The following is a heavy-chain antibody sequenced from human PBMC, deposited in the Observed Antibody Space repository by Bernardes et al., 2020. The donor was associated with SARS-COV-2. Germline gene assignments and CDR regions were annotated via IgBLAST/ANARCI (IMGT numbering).Heavy chain of an antibody. D-gene: IGHD3-3*01. J-gene: IGHJ6*02. CDR3: SRGLLEWLYIGRGMDV. V-gene: IGHV4-31*03. CDR2: IYYSGST. CDR1: GGSISSGGYY. Sequence: SEPLSLTCTVSGGSISSGGYYWSWIRQHPGKGLEWIGYIYYSGSTYYNPSLKSRVTISVDTSKNQFSLKLSSVTAADTAVYYCSRGLLEWLYIGRGMDVWGQGTTVTVSS.